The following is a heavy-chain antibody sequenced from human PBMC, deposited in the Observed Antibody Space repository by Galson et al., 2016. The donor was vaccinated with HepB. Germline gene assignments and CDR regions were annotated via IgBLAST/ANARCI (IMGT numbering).Heavy chain of an antibody. CDR2: ISSISSMT. Sequence: SLRLSCAASGFTFISYNMHWVRQAPGKGLEWVSNISSISSMTYYADSVKGRFTISSDNAKNSLYLQMNSLRAEDTAVYYCSRHSDIAVTGPAFDYWGQGTLVTVSS. V-gene: IGHV3-48*03. CDR1: GFTFISYN. CDR3: SRHSDIAVTGPAFDY. J-gene: IGHJ4*02. D-gene: IGHD6-19*01.